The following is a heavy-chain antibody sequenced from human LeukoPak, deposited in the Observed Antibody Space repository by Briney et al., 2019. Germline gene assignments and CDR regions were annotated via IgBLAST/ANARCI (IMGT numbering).Heavy chain of an antibody. CDR1: GGSISSGGFY. J-gene: IGHJ4*02. V-gene: IGHV4-31*03. CDR3: ARDPWSSNGSPYYFDY. D-gene: IGHD2-8*01. CDR2: IYYSGST. Sequence: PSQTLSLTCTVSGGSISSGGFYWSWIRQHPGKGLEWIGYIYYSGSTYHNPSLKSRVTISVDTSKNQFSLKLSSVTAADTAMYYCARDPWSSNGSPYYFDYWGRGTLVTVSS.